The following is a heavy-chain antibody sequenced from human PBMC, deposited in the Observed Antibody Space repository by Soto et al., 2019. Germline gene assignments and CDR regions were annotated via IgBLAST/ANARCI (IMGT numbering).Heavy chain of an antibody. V-gene: IGHV4-59*01. CDR2: IYYSGST. CDR1: GGSISSYY. Sequence: SETLSLTCTVSGGSISSYYWSWIRQPPGKGLEWIGYIYYSGSTNYNPSLKSRVTISVDKSKNQFSLKLSSVTAADTAVYYCARELYDFWSGYYYYYMDVWGKGTTVTVSS. CDR3: ARELYDFWSGYYYYYMDV. J-gene: IGHJ6*03. D-gene: IGHD3-3*01.